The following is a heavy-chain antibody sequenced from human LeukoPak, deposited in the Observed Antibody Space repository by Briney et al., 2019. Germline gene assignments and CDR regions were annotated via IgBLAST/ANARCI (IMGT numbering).Heavy chain of an antibody. CDR1: GDSVSGYY. Sequence: PSETLSLTCSVSGDSVSGYYWSWIRQPPGKGLEWIGYIYYSGSTNYNPSLKSRVTISVDTSKNQFSLKLSSVTAADTAVYYCARGGRFWNNWFDPWGQGTLVTVSS. D-gene: IGHD3-3*01. CDR2: IYYSGST. V-gene: IGHV4-59*02. J-gene: IGHJ5*02. CDR3: ARGGRFWNNWFDP.